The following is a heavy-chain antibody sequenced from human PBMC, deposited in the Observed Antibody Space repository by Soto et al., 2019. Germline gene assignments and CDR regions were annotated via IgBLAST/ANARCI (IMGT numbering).Heavy chain of an antibody. V-gene: IGHV5-51*01. D-gene: IGHD5-12*01. CDR3: ATSTVSYVDIVSSTTRGYFDH. J-gene: IGHJ4*02. Sequence: GESLKISCKGSGYSFTSNWIGWVRQMPGKGLEWMALIYPGDSDTRYSPSFEGQVTLSVDRSISTAYLQWSSLKASDTAIYYCATSTVSYVDIVSSTTRGYFDHWGQGTLVTVS. CDR2: IYPGDSDT. CDR1: GYSFTSNW.